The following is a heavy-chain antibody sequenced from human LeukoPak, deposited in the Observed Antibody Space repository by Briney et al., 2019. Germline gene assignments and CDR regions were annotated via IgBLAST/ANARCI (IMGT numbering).Heavy chain of an antibody. CDR2: ISYDGSNK. CDR3: AKSRDGYHHGLL. Sequence: GKSLRLSCAASGFTFSGYPIHWVRQVPGKGLEWVAVISYDGSNKYYADSVKGRFTISRDNSKNTLYLQMDSLRAEDTAVYYCAKSRDGYHHGLLWGQGTLVTVSS. D-gene: IGHD5-24*01. V-gene: IGHV3-30-3*02. CDR1: GFTFSGYP. J-gene: IGHJ1*01.